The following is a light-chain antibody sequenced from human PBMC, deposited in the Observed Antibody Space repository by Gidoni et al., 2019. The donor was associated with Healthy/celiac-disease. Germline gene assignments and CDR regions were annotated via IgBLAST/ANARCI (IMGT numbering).Light chain of an antibody. CDR3: QQSCTTRYT. J-gene: IGKJ2*01. CDR2: AAS. Sequence: QMTQSPSSLSPSVGDRVTITCRASQSISIYLNWYQQQPGKAPKLLIYAASSLKSGVPARFSGSGSATDFTLTISILPPEYFVTYYWQQSCTTRYTFGQGTKLEIK. CDR1: QSISIY. V-gene: IGKV1-39*01.